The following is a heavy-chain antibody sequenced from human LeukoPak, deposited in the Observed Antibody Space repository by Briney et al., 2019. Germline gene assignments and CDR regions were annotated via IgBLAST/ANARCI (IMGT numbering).Heavy chain of an antibody. CDR1: GFTFSSYG. V-gene: IGHV3-30*18. CDR2: ISYDGSNK. Sequence: PGGSLRLSCAASGFTFSSYGMHWVRQAPGKGLEWVAVISYDGSNKYYADSVKGRFTISRDNSKNTLYLQMNSLRAEDTAVYYCANAGYSYGVDYWGQGTLVTVSS. D-gene: IGHD5-18*01. J-gene: IGHJ4*02. CDR3: ANAGYSYGVDY.